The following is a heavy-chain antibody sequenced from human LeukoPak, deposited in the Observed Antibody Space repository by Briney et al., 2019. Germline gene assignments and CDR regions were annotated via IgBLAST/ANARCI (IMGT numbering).Heavy chain of an antibody. J-gene: IGHJ6*02. CDR3: ARITITMVRGSLSYYGMDV. CDR1: GGTFSSYA. D-gene: IGHD3-10*01. CDR2: IIPILGIA. Sequence: ASVKVSCKASGGTFSSYAISWVRQAPGQGLEWMGRIIPILGIANYAQKFQGRVTITADKSTSTAYMELSSLRSEDTAVYYCARITITMVRGSLSYYGMDVWGQGTTVTVSS. V-gene: IGHV1-69*04.